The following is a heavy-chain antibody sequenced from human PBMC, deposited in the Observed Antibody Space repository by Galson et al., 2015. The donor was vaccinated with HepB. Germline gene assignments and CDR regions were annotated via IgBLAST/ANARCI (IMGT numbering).Heavy chain of an antibody. V-gene: IGHV3-53*01. CDR3: ARGGALDI. Sequence: SLRLSCAASGFTVSSNRMSWVRQAPGKGLEWVSFIDSSGRTYYADSVKGRFTTSRDNSKNTVYLQMNSLRAEDTAVYYCARGGALDIWGRGTRVTVSS. CDR1: GFTVSSNR. J-gene: IGHJ3*02. CDR2: IDSSGRT.